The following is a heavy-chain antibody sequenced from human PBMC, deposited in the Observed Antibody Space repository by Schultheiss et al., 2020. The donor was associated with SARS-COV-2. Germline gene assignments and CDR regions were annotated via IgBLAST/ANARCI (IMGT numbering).Heavy chain of an antibody. V-gene: IGHV4-31*03. CDR2: IYYSGST. J-gene: IGHJ6*02. Sequence: SETLSLTCTVSGGSISSGGYYWSWIRQHPGKGLEWIGYIYYSGSTYYNPSLKSRVTISVDTSKNQFSLKLSSVTAADSAMYYCARDGRMTYYGIDVWGQGTTVTVSS. CDR1: GGSISSGGYY. CDR3: ARDGRMTYYGIDV.